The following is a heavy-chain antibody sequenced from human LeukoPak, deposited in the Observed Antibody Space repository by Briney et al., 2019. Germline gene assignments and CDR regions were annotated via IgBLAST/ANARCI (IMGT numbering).Heavy chain of an antibody. J-gene: IGHJ4*02. CDR1: GGTFSSYA. D-gene: IGHD3-22*01. CDR2: IIPIFGTA. V-gene: IGHV1-69*05. CDR3: ATSGMIVGTKLDY. Sequence: SVKVSCKASGGTFSSYAISWVRQATGQGLDWMGRIIPIFGTANYAQKFQGRVTITTDESTSTAYMEPSSLRSEDTAVYYCATSGMIVGTKLDYWGQGTLVTVSS.